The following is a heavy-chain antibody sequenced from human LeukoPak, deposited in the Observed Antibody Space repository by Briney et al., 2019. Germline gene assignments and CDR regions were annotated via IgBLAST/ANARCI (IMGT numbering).Heavy chain of an antibody. Sequence: PSETLSLTCTVSGGSISSYYWSWIRQPVGKGLEWIGRIYTSGSTNYNPSLKSRVTMSVDTSKNQFSLKLSSVTAADTAVYYCAREGLQLLSNYYYYGMDVWGQGTTVTVSS. V-gene: IGHV4-4*07. CDR1: GGSISSYY. D-gene: IGHD2-2*01. J-gene: IGHJ6*02. CDR3: AREGLQLLSNYYYYGMDV. CDR2: IYTSGST.